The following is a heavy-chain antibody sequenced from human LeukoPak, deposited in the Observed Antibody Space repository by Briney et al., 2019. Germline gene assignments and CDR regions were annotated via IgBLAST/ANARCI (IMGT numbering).Heavy chain of an antibody. CDR2: ISFDGRNK. CDR1: GFTFSTYG. V-gene: IGHV3-30*18. Sequence: PGRSLRLSCAASGFTFSTYGMHWVRQAPGKGLEWVALISFDGRNKYYADSAKGRFTISRDNSKITLYLQMNSLRTEDTAVYYCAKPFDVTTPMDGFDYWGQGTLVTVSS. J-gene: IGHJ4*02. D-gene: IGHD5-18*01. CDR3: AKPFDVTTPMDGFDY.